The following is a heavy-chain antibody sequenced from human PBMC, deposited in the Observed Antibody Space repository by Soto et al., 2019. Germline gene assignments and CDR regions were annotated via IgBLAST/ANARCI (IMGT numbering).Heavy chain of an antibody. CDR3: ARVGGYNWFDT. J-gene: IGHJ5*02. CDR1: GFTFSSYW. V-gene: IGHV3-74*01. Sequence: EVQLVEFGGGLVQPGGSLRLSCAGSGFTFSSYWMHWVRQVPGKGLLWVSRIDSDGTSTNYADSVKGRFTIARDNAKNTLYLQMNSLRAEDTGVYYCARVGGYNWFDTWGQGTLVTVSS. CDR2: IDSDGTST.